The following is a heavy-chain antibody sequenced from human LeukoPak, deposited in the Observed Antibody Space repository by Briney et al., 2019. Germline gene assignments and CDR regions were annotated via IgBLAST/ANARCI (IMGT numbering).Heavy chain of an antibody. CDR2: ISAYNGNT. CDR1: GYTFTSYG. Sequence: GAPVKVSCKASGYTFTSYGISGVRQAPGQGLEWMGWISAYNGNTNYAQKLQGRVTMTTDTSTSTAYMELRSLRSDDTAVYYCARGGSSWYVGRFDYWGQGTLVTVSS. V-gene: IGHV1-18*01. CDR3: ARGGSSWYVGRFDY. D-gene: IGHD6-13*01. J-gene: IGHJ4*02.